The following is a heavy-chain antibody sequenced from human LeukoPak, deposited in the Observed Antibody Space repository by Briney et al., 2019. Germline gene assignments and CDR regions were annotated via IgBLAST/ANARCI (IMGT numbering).Heavy chain of an antibody. Sequence: PSETLSLTCSVSGASTTSYYWNWIRQAPGKGLEWIGYIYSDGTTSYSPSLRSRVTISIDTSRNQFSLKLSSVIAADAAVYYCARDTRSYDTSGYYYFDYWGQGALVTVSS. CDR3: ARDTRSYDTSGYYYFDY. CDR2: IYSDGTT. V-gene: IGHV4-59*01. J-gene: IGHJ4*02. D-gene: IGHD3-22*01. CDR1: GASTTSYY.